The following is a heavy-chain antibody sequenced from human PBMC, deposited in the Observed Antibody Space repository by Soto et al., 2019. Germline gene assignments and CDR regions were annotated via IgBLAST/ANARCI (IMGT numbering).Heavy chain of an antibody. Sequence: EVQLVESGGGLVQPGGSLRLSCAASGFTFSSYEMNWVRQAPGKGLEWVSYISSSGSTIYYADSVKGRFTISRDNAKNSLYLQMNSLRAEDTAVYYCARGAYSGSFFDYWGQGTLVTVSS. CDR3: ARGAYSGSFFDY. CDR2: ISSSGSTI. V-gene: IGHV3-48*03. CDR1: GFTFSSYE. J-gene: IGHJ4*02. D-gene: IGHD1-26*01.